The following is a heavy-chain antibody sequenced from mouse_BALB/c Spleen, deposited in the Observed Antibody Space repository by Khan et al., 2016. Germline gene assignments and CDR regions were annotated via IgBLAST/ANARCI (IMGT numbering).Heavy chain of an antibody. CDR2: IWSGGAT. J-gene: IGHJ4*01. CDR3: ARSPLYYGSSLYAVDY. CDR1: GFSLSSYG. D-gene: IGHD1-1*01. Sequence: QVQLQQSGPGLVQPSQSLSITWTVSGFSLSSYGIHWVRQSPGKGLEWLGVIWSGGATDYKAAFISRLSISKDNSKSQVFFKMNSLQGNDTAIYYCARSPLYYGSSLYAVDYWGQGTSVTASS. V-gene: IGHV2-2*02.